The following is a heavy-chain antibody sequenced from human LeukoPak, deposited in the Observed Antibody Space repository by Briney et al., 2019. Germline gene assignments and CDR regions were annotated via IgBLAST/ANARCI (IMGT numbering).Heavy chain of an antibody. Sequence: GGSLRLSCAASGFIFRNHWMSWVRQVPGRGLEWVAHIKQGGNEKHYVDSVEGRFTLSRDDSKNSLYLQMNSLRVDDSAVYYCARGRNYGDRVDYFDYWGQGTLVTVSS. CDR3: ARGRNYGDRVDYFDY. CDR2: IKQGGNEK. CDR1: GFIFRNHW. D-gene: IGHD4-17*01. J-gene: IGHJ4*02. V-gene: IGHV3-7*01.